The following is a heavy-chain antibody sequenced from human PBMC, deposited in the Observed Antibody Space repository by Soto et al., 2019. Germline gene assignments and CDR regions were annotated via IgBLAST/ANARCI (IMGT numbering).Heavy chain of an antibody. Sequence: PGGSLKISCKGSGYSFTNYWIAWVRQMPGEGLEWMGMIFPGDSDTRYSPPFQGQVTFSVDKPISTAYMQWSSLRASDTAIYYCARGVIRGLIYYGMDVWGQGTTVTVSS. CDR2: IFPGDSDT. V-gene: IGHV5-51*01. CDR1: GYSFTNYW. CDR3: ARGVIRGLIYYGMDV. J-gene: IGHJ6*02. D-gene: IGHD3-10*01.